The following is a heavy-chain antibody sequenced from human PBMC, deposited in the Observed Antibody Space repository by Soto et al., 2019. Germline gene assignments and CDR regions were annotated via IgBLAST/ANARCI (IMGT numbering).Heavy chain of an antibody. V-gene: IGHV1-18*01. D-gene: IGHD1-1*01. CDR2: ISAHIGNT. CDR1: GYTFTSYG. CDR3: ARGRYGDY. Sequence: QVHLVQSGAEVKKPGASVKVSCKGSGYTFTSYGITWVRQAPGQGLEWMGWISAHIGNTDYAQKLQGRVTVTRDTSTSTAYMGLRSLRSDDTAVYYCARGRYGDYWGQGALVTVSS. J-gene: IGHJ4*02.